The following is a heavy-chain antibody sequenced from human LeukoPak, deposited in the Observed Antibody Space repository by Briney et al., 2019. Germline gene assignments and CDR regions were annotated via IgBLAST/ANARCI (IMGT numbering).Heavy chain of an antibody. CDR2: IIPIFGTA. V-gene: IGHV1-69*05. D-gene: IGHD1-26*01. CDR1: GGTFSSYA. CDR3: ARDGGSYWNYYYYYMDV. J-gene: IGHJ6*03. Sequence: SVKVSCKASGGTFSSYAISWVRQAPGQGLEWMGRIIPIFGTANYAQKFQGRVTITTDESTSTAYMELSSLRSEDTAVYYYARDGGSYWNYYYYYMDVWGKGTTVTVSS.